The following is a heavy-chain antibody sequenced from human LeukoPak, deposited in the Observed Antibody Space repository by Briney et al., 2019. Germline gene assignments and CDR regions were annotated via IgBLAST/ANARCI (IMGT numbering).Heavy chain of an antibody. CDR1: GYSFTSYW. CDR2: IFPGDSDT. V-gene: IGHV5-51*01. D-gene: IGHD3-10*01. J-gene: IGHJ4*02. Sequence: GESLKISCKGSGYSFTSYWIGWVRQMPGKGLEWMAIIFPGDSDTRYSPSFQGQVTISADKSICTAYLQWSSLKASDTAIYYCARPYGSGTYYFDHWGQGTLVTVSS. CDR3: ARPYGSGTYYFDH.